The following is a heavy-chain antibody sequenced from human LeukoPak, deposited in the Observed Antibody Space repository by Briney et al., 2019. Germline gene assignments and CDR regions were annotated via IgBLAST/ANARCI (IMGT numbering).Heavy chain of an antibody. D-gene: IGHD1-20*01. CDR1: GFTFSSYW. V-gene: IGHV3-7*01. Sequence: GGSLRLSCAASGFTFSSYWMSWVRQAPGKALEWVANIRQDGIDKYYVDSVKGRFTISRDNAKNSLYLQMNSLRAEDTAVYYCARDGSNWSHDDNGMDVWGQGTTVTVSS. CDR3: ARDGSNWSHDDNGMDV. J-gene: IGHJ6*02. CDR2: IRQDGIDK.